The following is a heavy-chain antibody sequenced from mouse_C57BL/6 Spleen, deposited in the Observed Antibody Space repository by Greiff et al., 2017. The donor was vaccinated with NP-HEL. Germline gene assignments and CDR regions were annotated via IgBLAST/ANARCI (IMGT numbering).Heavy chain of an antibody. V-gene: IGHV1-19*01. CDR1: GYTFTDYY. J-gene: IGHJ4*01. D-gene: IGHD2-1*01. Sequence: EVQLQQSGPVLVKPGASVKMSCKASGYTFTDYYMNWVKQSHGKSLEWIGVINPYNGGTSYNQKFKGKATLTVDKSSSTAYMELNSLTSEDSAVYYCARYGNYAMDYWGQGTSVTVSS. CDR2: INPYNGGT. CDR3: ARYGNYAMDY.